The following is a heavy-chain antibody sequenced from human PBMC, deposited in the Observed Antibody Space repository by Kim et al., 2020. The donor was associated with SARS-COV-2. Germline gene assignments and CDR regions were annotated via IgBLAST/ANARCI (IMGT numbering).Heavy chain of an antibody. D-gene: IGHD3-10*01. Sequence: SPSFQGQVTISADKSISTAYLQWSSLKASDTAMYYCARHSDMVRGVNMDYWGQGTLVTVSS. CDR3: ARHSDMVRGVNMDY. V-gene: IGHV5-51*01. J-gene: IGHJ4*02.